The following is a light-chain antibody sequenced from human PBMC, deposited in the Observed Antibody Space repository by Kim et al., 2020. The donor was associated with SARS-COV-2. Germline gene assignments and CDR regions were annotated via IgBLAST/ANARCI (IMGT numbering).Light chain of an antibody. CDR1: NSESKN. CDR3: QVWDRSTL. V-gene: IGLV3-9*01. CDR2: RDT. J-gene: IGLJ3*02. Sequence: SVALGQTARSTCGGNNSESKNVHWYQQKPGQAPVLVIYRDTNLPSGIPERFSGSNSGNTATLTISRAQAGDEADYYCQVWDRSTLFGGGTQLTVL.